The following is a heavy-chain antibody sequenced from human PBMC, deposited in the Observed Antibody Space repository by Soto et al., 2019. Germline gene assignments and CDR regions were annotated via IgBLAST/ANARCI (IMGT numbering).Heavy chain of an antibody. CDR1: GYTLTSYY. Sequence: GXSGKVSCQASGYTLTSYYLNLVRQAPGQGPEWMGIINPSGGITNDAQKFQDRVTMTSDTSTSTVYMELSSLRSEDTAVYYCARGISTNRYYYYYGMDVWGQGTTVTVSS. J-gene: IGHJ6*02. V-gene: IGHV1-46*01. D-gene: IGHD2-8*01. CDR3: ARGISTNRYYYYYGMDV. CDR2: INPSGGIT.